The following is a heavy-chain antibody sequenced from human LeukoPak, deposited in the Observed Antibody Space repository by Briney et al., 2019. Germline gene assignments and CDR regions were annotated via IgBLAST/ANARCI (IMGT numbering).Heavy chain of an antibody. Sequence: GGSLRLSCAASGFSFSIYGMNWVRQAPGKGLEWVSGITGSGGTTYYANSVKGRATISRDNSKNTLYLQMNSLRAEDTAIYYCARDLRVISFDNWGQGTLVSVSS. J-gene: IGHJ4*02. CDR3: ARDLRVISFDN. D-gene: IGHD2-21*01. V-gene: IGHV3-23*01. CDR1: GFSFSIYG. CDR2: ITGSGGTT.